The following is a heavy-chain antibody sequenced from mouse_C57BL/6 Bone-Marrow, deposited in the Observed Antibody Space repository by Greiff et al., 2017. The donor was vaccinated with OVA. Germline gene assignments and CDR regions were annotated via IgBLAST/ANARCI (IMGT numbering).Heavy chain of an antibody. V-gene: IGHV1-52*01. Sequence: QVQLQQPGAELVRPGSSVKLSCKASGYTFTRYWMHWVKQRPIQGLEWIGNIDPSDSETHYNQKFKDKATLTVDKSSSTAYMQLSSLTSEDAAVYYGARWGTTVVPSFDYWGQGTTLTVSS. J-gene: IGHJ2*01. CDR3: ARWGTTVVPSFDY. D-gene: IGHD1-1*01. CDR2: IDPSDSET. CDR1: GYTFTRYW.